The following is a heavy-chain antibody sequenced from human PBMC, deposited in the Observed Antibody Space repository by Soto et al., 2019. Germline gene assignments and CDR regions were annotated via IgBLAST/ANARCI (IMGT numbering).Heavy chain of an antibody. V-gene: IGHV3-9*01. Sequence: HPGGSLRLSCAASGFTFDDYAMHWVRQAPGKGLEWVSGISWNSGSIGYADSVKGRFTISRDNAKNSLYLQMNSLRAEDTALYYCARDTIFGVATTGFDYWGQGTLVTVSS. CDR2: ISWNSGSI. CDR1: GFTFDDYA. CDR3: ARDTIFGVATTGFDY. J-gene: IGHJ4*02. D-gene: IGHD3-3*01.